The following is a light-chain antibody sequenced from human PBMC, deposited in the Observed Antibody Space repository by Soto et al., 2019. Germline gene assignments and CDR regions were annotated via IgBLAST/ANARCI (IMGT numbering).Light chain of an antibody. CDR1: QSVGNNY. CDR2: DAS. J-gene: IGKJ4*01. V-gene: IGKV3-20*01. CDR3: QQCSSSPLT. Sequence: EIVLTQSPGTLSLSPGERATLSCRASQSVGNNYLVWFQQKPGQAPRLLIDDASRRATGIPDRFSGSGSGPDFTRTINRLEPEDFAVYYCQQCSSSPLTFGGGTKVEIK.